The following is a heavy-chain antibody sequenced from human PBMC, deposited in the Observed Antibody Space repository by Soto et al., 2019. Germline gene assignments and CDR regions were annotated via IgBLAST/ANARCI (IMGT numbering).Heavy chain of an antibody. CDR3: AITDSSGYYYFDY. J-gene: IGHJ4*02. CDR2: IYYSGST. CDR1: GGSISSSSYY. D-gene: IGHD3-22*01. V-gene: IGHV4-39*01. Sequence: QLLESGPGLVKPSETLSLTCTVSGGSISSSSYYWGWIRQPPGKGLEWIGSIYYSGSTYYNPSLKSRVTISVDTSKNQFSLKLSSVTAADTAVYYCAITDSSGYYYFDYWGQGTLVTVSS.